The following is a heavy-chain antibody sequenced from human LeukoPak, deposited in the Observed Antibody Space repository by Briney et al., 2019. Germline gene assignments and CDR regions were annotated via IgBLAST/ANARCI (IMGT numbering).Heavy chain of an antibody. D-gene: IGHD3-9*01. J-gene: IGHJ4*02. V-gene: IGHV4-61*02. Sequence: KPSQTLSLTCTLSGVSIRSGSYYWSWIRPPAGRGLEWSDCIYTSGTTNYHPSLKSRLSISIRTSKSQLSLKLSSVTAADTAVYYCAREVSDYDILTGWIDYWGQGALVSVSS. CDR2: IYTSGTT. CDR1: GVSIRSGSYY. CDR3: AREVSDYDILTGWIDY.